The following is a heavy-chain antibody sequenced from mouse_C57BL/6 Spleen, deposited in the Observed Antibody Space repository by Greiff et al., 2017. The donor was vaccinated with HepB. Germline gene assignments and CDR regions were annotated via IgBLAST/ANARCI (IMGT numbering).Heavy chain of an antibody. CDR1: GYTFTSYW. CDR2: IDPSDSYT. Sequence: QVQLQHPGAELVKPGASVKLSCKASGYTFTSYWMQWVKQRPGQGLEWIGEIDPSDSYTNYNQKFKGKATLTVDTSSSTAYMQLSSLTSEDSAVYYCADGRFAYWGQGTLVTVSA. CDR3: ADGRFAY. J-gene: IGHJ3*01. V-gene: IGHV1-50*01.